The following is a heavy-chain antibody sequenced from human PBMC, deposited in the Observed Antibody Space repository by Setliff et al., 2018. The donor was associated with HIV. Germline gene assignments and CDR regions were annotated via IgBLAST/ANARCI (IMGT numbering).Heavy chain of an antibody. CDR2: ISYSGST. V-gene: IGHV4-30-4*08. J-gene: IGHJ3*02. Sequence: SETLSLTCNASGGSITSGNYYWTWIRQPPGKGLEWIGYISYSGSTYYNPSLESQFAISLDTSKNQFSLKLSSVTAADTAMYYCAKSYGSGWSADTFDIWGQGTVVTVSS. CDR1: GGSITSGNYY. D-gene: IGHD6-19*01. CDR3: AKSYGSGWSADTFDI.